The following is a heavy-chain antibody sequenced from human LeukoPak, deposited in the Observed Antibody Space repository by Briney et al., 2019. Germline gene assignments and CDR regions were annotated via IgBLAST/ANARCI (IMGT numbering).Heavy chain of an antibody. Sequence: GGSLRLSCAASGFPFRTYAMHWVRQAPGKGLEYISAISNDGGRTDYADSVKGRFTISRDNTKNTLYLLMGSLRDEDMAVYLCASENALRACDYWGQGTLVTVSS. V-gene: IGHV3-64*02. D-gene: IGHD2-21*02. CDR2: ISNDGGRT. CDR1: GFPFRTYA. J-gene: IGHJ4*02. CDR3: ASENALRACDY.